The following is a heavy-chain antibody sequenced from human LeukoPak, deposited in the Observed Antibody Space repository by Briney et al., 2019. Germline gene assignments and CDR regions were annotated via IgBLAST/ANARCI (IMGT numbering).Heavy chain of an antibody. CDR2: IYHSGST. CDR1: GYSISSGYY. J-gene: IGHJ5*02. CDR3: ARGSGRMDIVVAPAATNWFDP. Sequence: SETLSLTCAVSGYSISSGYYWGWIRQPPGKGLEWIGSIYHSGSTYCNPSLKSRVTISVDTSKNQFSLKLSSVTAADTAVYYCARGSGRMDIVVAPAATNWFDPWGQGTLVTVSS. V-gene: IGHV4-38-2*01. D-gene: IGHD2-2*03.